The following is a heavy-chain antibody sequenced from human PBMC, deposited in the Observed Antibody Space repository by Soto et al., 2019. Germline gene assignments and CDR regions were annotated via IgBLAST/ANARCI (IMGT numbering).Heavy chain of an antibody. CDR3: ARHYSAYSSSDWFDP. CDR1: GGSISSSSYY. Sequence: SETLSLTCTVSGGSISSSSYYWGWIRQPPGKGLEWIGSIYYSGSTYYNQSLKSRVTISVDTSKNQLSLKLSSVTAADTAVYYCARHYSAYSSSDWFDPWGQGTLVTVSS. V-gene: IGHV4-39*01. J-gene: IGHJ5*02. D-gene: IGHD6-6*01. CDR2: IYYSGST.